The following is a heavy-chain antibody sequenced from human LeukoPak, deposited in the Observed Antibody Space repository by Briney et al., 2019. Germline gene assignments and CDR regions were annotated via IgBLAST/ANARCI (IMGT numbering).Heavy chain of an antibody. V-gene: IGHV3-21*01. CDR1: GFTLSSYS. CDR3: ARDNGVTTVVIFRPGSYGMDV. J-gene: IGHJ6*02. CDR2: ISSSSSYI. Sequence: PGGSLRLSCAASGFTLSSYSMNWVRQAPGKGLEWVSSISSSSSYIYYADSVKGRFTISRDNAKNSLYLQMNSLRAEDTAVYYCARDNGVTTVVIFRPGSYGMDVWGQGTTVTVSS. D-gene: IGHD4-23*01.